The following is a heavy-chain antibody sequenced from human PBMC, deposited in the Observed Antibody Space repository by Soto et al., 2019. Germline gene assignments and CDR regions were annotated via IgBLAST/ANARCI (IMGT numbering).Heavy chain of an antibody. D-gene: IGHD1-26*01. Sequence: GISSAASGFTFSNYVMHWVRQAPDKGLEWVAIIWHDGNNKYYADSVRGRFIISRDNSKNRLYLQMNSLRAEDTAVYYCASDLGGASGSSGLDVWGQGTSVTVSS. J-gene: IGHJ6*02. CDR2: IWHDGNNK. CDR3: ASDLGGASGSSGLDV. V-gene: IGHV3-33*01. CDR1: GFTFSNYV.